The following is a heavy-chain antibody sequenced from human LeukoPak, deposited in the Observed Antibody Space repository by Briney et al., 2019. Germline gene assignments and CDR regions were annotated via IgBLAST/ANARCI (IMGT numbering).Heavy chain of an antibody. D-gene: IGHD3-10*01. CDR2: ITWNGDSK. J-gene: IGHJ4*02. V-gene: IGHV3-20*04. CDR3: ARDSGSGSYSGY. Sequence: GGSLRLSCAASGFTFDDYGMTWVRQAPGKGLEWVSGITWNGDSKGYADSVKGRFTISRDNAKNTLYLQMNSLRAEDTAVYYCARDSGSGSYSGYWGLGTLVTVSS. CDR1: GFTFDDYG.